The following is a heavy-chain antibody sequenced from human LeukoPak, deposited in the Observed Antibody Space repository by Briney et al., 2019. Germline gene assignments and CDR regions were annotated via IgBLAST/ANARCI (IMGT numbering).Heavy chain of an antibody. CDR1: SYTFTNYG. Sequence: ASVKVSCKASSYTFTNYGISWVRQAPGQGLEWMGWISAYNGNTKYAQNLQGRVTMTTDTSTSTAYMELRSLRSDDTAVHYCARGRGFQITAAGTNAFDVWGQGTMVTVSS. CDR2: ISAYNGNT. D-gene: IGHD6-13*01. J-gene: IGHJ3*01. CDR3: ARGRGFQITAAGTNAFDV. V-gene: IGHV1-18*01.